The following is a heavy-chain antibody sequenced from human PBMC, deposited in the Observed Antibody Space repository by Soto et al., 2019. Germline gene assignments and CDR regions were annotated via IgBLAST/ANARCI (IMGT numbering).Heavy chain of an antibody. CDR1: GYTFTSYD. CDR2: MNPNSGNT. CDR3: ARGRGSSKRWLQLRFDY. J-gene: IGHJ4*02. D-gene: IGHD1-1*01. V-gene: IGHV1-8*01. Sequence: QVQLVQSGAEVKKPGASVKVSCKASGYTFTSYDINWVRQATGQGLEWMGWMNPNSGNTGYAQKFQGRVTMTRNTSXSXXDMELSSLRSEDTAVYYCARGRGSSKRWLQLRFDYWGQGTLVTVSS.